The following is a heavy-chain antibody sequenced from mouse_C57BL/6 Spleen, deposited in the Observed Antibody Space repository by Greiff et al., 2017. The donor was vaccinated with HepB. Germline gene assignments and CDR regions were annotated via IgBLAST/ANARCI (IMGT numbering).Heavy chain of an antibody. V-gene: IGHV1-61*01. D-gene: IGHD1-1*01. CDR3: ARDDVSSFDY. CDR2: IYPSDSET. Sequence: QVQLQQPGAELVRPGSSVKLSCKASGYTFTSYWMDWVKQRPGQGLEWIGNIYPSDSETHYNQKFKDKATLTVDKSSSTAYMQLSSLTSEDSAVYYCARDDVSSFDYWGQGTTLTVSS. CDR1: GYTFTSYW. J-gene: IGHJ2*01.